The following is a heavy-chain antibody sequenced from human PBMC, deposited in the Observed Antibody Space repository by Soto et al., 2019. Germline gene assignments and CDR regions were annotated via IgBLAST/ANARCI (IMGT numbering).Heavy chain of an antibody. CDR2: INPKSGGT. J-gene: IGHJ6*02. CDR3: ARGDSTDCSNGVCSFFYNHDMDV. CDR1: GYSFTDYH. D-gene: IGHD2-8*01. Sequence: ASVKVSCKASGYSFTDYHIHWVRQTPGQGLEWLGRINPKSGGTSTAQKFQGWVTMTTDTSISTASMELTRLTSDDTAIYYCARGDSTDCSNGVCSFFYNHDMDVWGQGTTVTVSS. V-gene: IGHV1-2*04.